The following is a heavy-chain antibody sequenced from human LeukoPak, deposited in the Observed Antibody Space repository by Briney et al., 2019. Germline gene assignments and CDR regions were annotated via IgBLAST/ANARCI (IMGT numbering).Heavy chain of an antibody. J-gene: IGHJ5*02. CDR3: ARELGYCSSTSCYGNWFDP. Sequence: SETLSLTCIVSGGSISSYSWSWIRQPPGKGLEWIGYIYYSGSTNYNPSLKSRVTISVDTSKNQFSLKLSSVTAADTAVCYCARELGYCSSTSCYGNWFDPWGQGTLVTVSS. D-gene: IGHD2-2*01. CDR2: IYYSGST. V-gene: IGHV4-59*01. CDR1: GGSISSYS.